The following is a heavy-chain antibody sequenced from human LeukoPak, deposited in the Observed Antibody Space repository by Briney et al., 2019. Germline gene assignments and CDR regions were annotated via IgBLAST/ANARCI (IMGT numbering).Heavy chain of an antibody. CDR3: AKGSQPTVTTLWTDY. CDR2: ISGSGGST. Sequence: GGSLRLSCAASGFTFSSYAMSWVRQAPGKGLEWASAISGSGGSTCYADSVKGRFTISRDNSKNTLYLQMNSLRAEDTAVYYCAKGSQPTVTTLWTDYWGQGTLVTVSS. CDR1: GFTFSSYA. V-gene: IGHV3-23*01. D-gene: IGHD4-17*01. J-gene: IGHJ4*02.